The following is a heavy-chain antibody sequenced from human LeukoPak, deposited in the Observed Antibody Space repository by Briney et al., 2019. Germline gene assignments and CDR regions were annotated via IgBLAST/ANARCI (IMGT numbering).Heavy chain of an antibody. Sequence: ASVTVSCTASGGTFSSYAISWVRQAPGQGLEWMGMIYPTDGSTSYAQKFQGRVTVTRDTSTSTVHMELSGLRSEDTAVYYCARDQEGFDYWGQGTLVTVSS. CDR2: IYPTDGST. V-gene: IGHV1-46*01. CDR1: GGTFSSYA. J-gene: IGHJ4*02. CDR3: ARDQEGFDY.